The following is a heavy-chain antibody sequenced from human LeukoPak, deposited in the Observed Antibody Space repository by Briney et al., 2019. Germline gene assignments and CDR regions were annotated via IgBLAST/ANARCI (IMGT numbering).Heavy chain of an antibody. D-gene: IGHD6-19*01. V-gene: IGHV1-18*04. CDR3: ARDYSSGWYYFDY. J-gene: IGHJ4*02. CDR1: GSTFTSYG. CDR2: ISAYNGNT. Sequence: ASVKFSYKASGSTFTSYGISWVRPAPGQGLGWVGWISAYNGNTNYAQKLQGRVTITTDTSTSTAYMELRSLRSDDTAVYYCARDYSSGWYYFDYWGQGTLVTVSS.